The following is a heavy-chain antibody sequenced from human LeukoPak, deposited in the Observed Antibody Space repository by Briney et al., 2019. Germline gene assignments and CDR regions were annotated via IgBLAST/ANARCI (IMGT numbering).Heavy chain of an antibody. CDR3: ARAGLGSMDV. Sequence: SVKVSCKASGGTFSSYAISWVRQAPGQGLEWLGRIIPIFGIANYAQKFQGRVAITADKSTSTAYMELSSLRSEDTAVYYCARAGLGSMDVWGQGTTVTVSS. J-gene: IGHJ6*02. CDR1: GGTFSSYA. CDR2: IIPIFGIA. D-gene: IGHD3-10*01. V-gene: IGHV1-69*04.